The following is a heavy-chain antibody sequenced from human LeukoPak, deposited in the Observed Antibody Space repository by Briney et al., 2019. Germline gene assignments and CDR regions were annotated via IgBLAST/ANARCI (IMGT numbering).Heavy chain of an antibody. CDR2: ISGSGSTI. J-gene: IGHJ4*02. Sequence: SGGSLRLSCAASGFTFSDYYMSWIRQAPGKGLEWVSYISGSGSTIYYADSVKGRFTISRDNAKNSLYLQMNSLRAEDTAVYYCASDPARDYYDTSGYFRWVDYWGQGTLVTVSS. CDR1: GFTFSDYY. D-gene: IGHD3-22*01. CDR3: ASDPARDYYDTSGYFRWVDY. V-gene: IGHV3-11*01.